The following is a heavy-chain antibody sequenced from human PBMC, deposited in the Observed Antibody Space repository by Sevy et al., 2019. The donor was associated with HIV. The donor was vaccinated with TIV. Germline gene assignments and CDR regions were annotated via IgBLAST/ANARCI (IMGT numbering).Heavy chain of an antibody. Sequence: GGSLRLSCAASGFTFSGSAMHWVRQASGKGLEWVGRIRMKANAYATSYATSVQGRFTVSRDESKNTAYLQMNNLKNEDTALYYSAYSGSSSDGYYFDYWGQGTLVTVSS. J-gene: IGHJ4*02. CDR1: GFTFSGSA. CDR2: IRMKANAYAT. D-gene: IGHD1-26*01. CDR3: AYSGSSSDGYYFDY. V-gene: IGHV3-73*01.